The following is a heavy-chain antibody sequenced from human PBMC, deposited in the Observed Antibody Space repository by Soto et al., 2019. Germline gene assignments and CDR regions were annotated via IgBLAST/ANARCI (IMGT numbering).Heavy chain of an antibody. V-gene: IGHV1-69*12. CDR2: IIPMFGTT. CDR1: GGTFSSYT. CDR3: ARDGAGMGATSDY. D-gene: IGHD1-26*01. J-gene: IGHJ4*02. Sequence: QVQLVQSGAEVKKPGSSVKVSSKASGGTFSSYTLNWVRQAPGPGLEWMGGIIPMFGTTDYAEKFQGRVTITADESTSTAYMELTGLRSEDTAVYYCARDGAGMGATSDYWGQGTLVTVSS.